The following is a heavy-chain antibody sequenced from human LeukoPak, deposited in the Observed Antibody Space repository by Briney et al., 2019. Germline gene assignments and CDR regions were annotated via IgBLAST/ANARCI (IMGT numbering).Heavy chain of an antibody. V-gene: IGHV4-34*01. Sequence: SETLSLTCAVYGGSFSGYYWSWIRQPPGKGLEWIGEINHSGSTNYNPSLKSRVTISVDTSKNQFSLKLSSVTAADTAVYYCARQLYYGSGSYLPPADSWGQGTLVTVSS. CDR1: GGSFSGYY. CDR3: ARQLYYGSGSYLPPADS. J-gene: IGHJ4*02. D-gene: IGHD3-10*01. CDR2: INHSGST.